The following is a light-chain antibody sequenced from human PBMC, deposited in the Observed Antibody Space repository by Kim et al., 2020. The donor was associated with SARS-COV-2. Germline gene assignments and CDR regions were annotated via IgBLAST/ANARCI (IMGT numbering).Light chain of an antibody. V-gene: IGKV1-9*01. CDR3: QQLNSLPLT. Sequence: GDRVTLSRRASPAASTCLAWYKHRPPKAPRLLIYAVSTLQSGVPSRFSGSGSGTDFTLTISNLQAEDSAIYYCQQLNSLPLTFGGGTKMDIK. CDR1: PAASTC. CDR2: AVS. J-gene: IGKJ4*01.